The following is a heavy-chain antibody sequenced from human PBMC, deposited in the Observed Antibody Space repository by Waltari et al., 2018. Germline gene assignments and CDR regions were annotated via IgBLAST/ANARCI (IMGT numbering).Heavy chain of an antibody. CDR1: GFSFNAYT. V-gene: IGHV3-21*06. CDR3: ASHLEDFYYYMDV. Sequence: EVQLVESGGGLVKPGGSLRLSCAPSGFSFNAYTMNWVRQTPEKGLEWVSSIGRSSTYTYYADSVKGRFTISRDNAANSLYLEMNALRPEDTAVYYCASHLEDFYYYMDVWGKGTTVTVSS. CDR2: IGRSSTYT. J-gene: IGHJ6*03.